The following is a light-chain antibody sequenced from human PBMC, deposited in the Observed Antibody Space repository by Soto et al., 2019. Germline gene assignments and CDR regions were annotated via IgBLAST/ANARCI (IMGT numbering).Light chain of an antibody. V-gene: IGKV3-15*01. CDR3: QQYNNWPPT. CDR2: GAS. J-gene: IGKJ1*01. CDR1: QSVSSN. Sequence: IVVSMSPSTLSVSQGERAALSCRASQSVSSNLAWYLQKPGQAPRLLIYGASTRATGIPARFSGSGSGTEFTLTISSLQSEDFAVYYCQQYNNWPPTFGQGTKVDIK.